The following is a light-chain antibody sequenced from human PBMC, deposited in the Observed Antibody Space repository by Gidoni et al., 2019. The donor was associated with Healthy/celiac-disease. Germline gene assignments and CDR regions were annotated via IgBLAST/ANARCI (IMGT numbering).Light chain of an antibody. J-gene: IGKJ1*01. V-gene: IGKV2-28*01. Sequence: DIVMTQSPLSLLVTPGEPASISCRSSQSLLHSNGYNYLDWYLQKPGQSPQLLIYLGSNRASGVPDRFSGSGAGTEFTLKISRVEAEDVGVYYCMQALQTPKTFGQGTKVEIK. CDR2: LGS. CDR1: QSLLHSNGYNY. CDR3: MQALQTPKT.